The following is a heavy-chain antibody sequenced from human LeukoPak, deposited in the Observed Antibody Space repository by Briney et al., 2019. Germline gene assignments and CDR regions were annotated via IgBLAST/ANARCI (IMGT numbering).Heavy chain of an antibody. CDR3: ARDSGPQVLDSSSWYQQYYYYYYGMDV. D-gene: IGHD6-13*01. V-gene: IGHV3-33*01. CDR1: GFTFSSYG. Sequence: GGSLRLSCAASGFTFSSYGMHWVRQAPGKGLECVAVIWYDGSNKYYADSVKCRFTISRDNSKNTLYLQMNSLRAEDTAVYYCARDSGPQVLDSSSWYQQYYYYYYGMDVWGQGTTVTVSS. CDR2: IWYDGSNK. J-gene: IGHJ6*02.